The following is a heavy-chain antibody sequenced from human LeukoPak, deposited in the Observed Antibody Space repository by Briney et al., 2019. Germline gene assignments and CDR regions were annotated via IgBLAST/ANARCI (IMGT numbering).Heavy chain of an antibody. Sequence: SVKVSCKACGGTFCSYAISWVRQGPGQGLEWMGRIIPILGIANYAQKFQGRVTITADKSMSTAYMELSSLRSEDTAVYYCARVGTTIYGGSNWFDPWGQGTLVTVSS. CDR1: GGTFCSYA. V-gene: IGHV1-69*04. D-gene: IGHD1-1*01. CDR3: ARVGTTIYGGSNWFDP. J-gene: IGHJ5*02. CDR2: IIPILGIA.